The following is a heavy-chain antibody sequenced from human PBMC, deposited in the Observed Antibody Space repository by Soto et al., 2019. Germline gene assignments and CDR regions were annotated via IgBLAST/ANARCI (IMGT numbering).Heavy chain of an antibody. CDR1: GFSLSTSGVG. CDR3: AHISDGSATKLTPRLGHRPDYYYGIDV. CDR2: IYWDDDK. J-gene: IGHJ6*02. D-gene: IGHD3-10*01. V-gene: IGHV2-5*02. Sequence: QITLKESGPTLVKPTQTLTLTCTFSGFSLSTSGVGVGWIRQPTGTALEWLALIYWDDDKRYSPSLKSRLTITKDTSKTQVILTMTNMGPVDTATYYCAHISDGSATKLTPRLGHRPDYYYGIDVWGQGTTVTVSS.